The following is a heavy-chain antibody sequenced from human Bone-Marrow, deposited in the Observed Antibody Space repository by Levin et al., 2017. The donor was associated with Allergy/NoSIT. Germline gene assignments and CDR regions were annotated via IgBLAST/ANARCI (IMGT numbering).Heavy chain of an antibody. D-gene: IGHD5-12*01. J-gene: IGHJ4*02. CDR3: AKVTREYSAYVWWYNFDY. CDR2: ISASGYTT. CDR1: GFTFSDCA. Sequence: GGSLRLSCTASGFTFSDCAMSWVRQTPGKGLEWVSGISASGYTTYYADSVKGRFTISRDNPTNTLYLHMDSLRAEDTAVYYCAKVTREYSAYVWWYNFDYWGQGAPVTVSS. V-gene: IGHV3-23*01.